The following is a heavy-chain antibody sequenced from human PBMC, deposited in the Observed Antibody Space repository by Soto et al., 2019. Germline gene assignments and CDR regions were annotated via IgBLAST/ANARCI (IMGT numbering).Heavy chain of an antibody. CDR3: ARDGNSGYDYYYMDV. Sequence: EVQLVESGEGLVQPGGSLRLSCAASGFTVSSNYMSWVRQAPGKGLEWVSVIYSGGSTYYADSVKGRFTISRDNSKNTLYLQMNSLRAEDTAVYYCARDGNSGYDYYYMDVWGKGTTVTVSS. D-gene: IGHD1-26*01. V-gene: IGHV3-66*01. J-gene: IGHJ6*03. CDR1: GFTVSSNY. CDR2: IYSGGST.